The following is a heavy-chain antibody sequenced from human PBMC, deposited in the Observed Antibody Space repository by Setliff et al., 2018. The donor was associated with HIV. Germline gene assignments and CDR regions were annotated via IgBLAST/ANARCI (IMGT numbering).Heavy chain of an antibody. V-gene: IGHV1-2*06. CDR2: INPDNSLT. D-gene: IGHD2-21*01. Sequence: ASVKVSCKASGYKFTGHYVHWVRQAPGQGLQWMGRINPDNSLTTYAEYFEGRVTLTRDTSTNTAYMELRRLRSDDTAIYFCARNKIGWDIYSVVNYFDPWGQGTLVTVSS. CDR3: ARNKIGWDIYSVVNYFDP. CDR1: GYKFTGHY. J-gene: IGHJ5*02.